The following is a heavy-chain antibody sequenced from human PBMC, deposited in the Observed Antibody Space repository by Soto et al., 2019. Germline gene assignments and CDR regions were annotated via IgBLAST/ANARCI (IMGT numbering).Heavy chain of an antibody. J-gene: IGHJ6*02. D-gene: IGHD6-13*01. Sequence: GGSLRLSCAASGFTVSSSYMTWVRQAPGKGLEWVSVIYSGGSTYYADSVKGRFTISRHNSKNTLYLQMNSLRAEDTAVYYCAREGVSSSWYYYYGMDVWGQGTTVTVSS. CDR2: IYSGGST. CDR1: GFTVSSSY. V-gene: IGHV3-53*04. CDR3: AREGVSSSWYYYYGMDV.